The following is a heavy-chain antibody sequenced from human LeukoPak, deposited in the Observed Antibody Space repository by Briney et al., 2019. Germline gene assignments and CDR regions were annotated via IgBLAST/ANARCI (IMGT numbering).Heavy chain of an antibody. Sequence: SETLSLTCTVSGGSINNYYWNWIRQPPGKGLEWIGYIHYTGTPTYNPSLESRVAISLDTSKKQFSLKLNSVTAADTAVYYCARNPHDYGDSRFDYWGQGTLVTVSS. D-gene: IGHD4-17*01. CDR3: ARNPHDYGDSRFDY. J-gene: IGHJ4*02. V-gene: IGHV4-59*01. CDR2: IHYTGTP. CDR1: GGSINNYY.